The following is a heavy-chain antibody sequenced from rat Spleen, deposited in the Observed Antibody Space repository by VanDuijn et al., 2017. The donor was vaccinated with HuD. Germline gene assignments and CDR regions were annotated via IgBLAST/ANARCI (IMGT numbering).Heavy chain of an antibody. V-gene: IGHV5-29*01. J-gene: IGHJ2*01. D-gene: IGHD1-12*02. Sequence: EVQLVESGGGLVQPGRSMKLSCAASGFTFSYYGMAWVRQAPTKGLEWVATINYDGSSTFYRDSVKGRFTISRDNAKSTLYLQMTSLRSEDTATYYCTRGPYYYDGTYYYPFDYWGQGVMVTVSS. CDR3: TRGPYYYDGTYYYPFDY. CDR1: GFTFSYYG. CDR2: INYDGSST.